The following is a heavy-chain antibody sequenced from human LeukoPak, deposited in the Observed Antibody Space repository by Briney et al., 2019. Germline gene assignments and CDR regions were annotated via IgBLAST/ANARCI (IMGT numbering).Heavy chain of an antibody. Sequence: SETLSLTCTVSGGSNSSSYWNWIRQPPGKGLEWIGYIYYSGSTNYNPSLKSRVTISVDTSKNQFSLKLSSVTAADTAVYYCARRGGSGSPSKVLDIWGQGTMVTVSS. CDR2: IYYSGST. CDR3: ARRGGSGSPSKVLDI. J-gene: IGHJ3*02. D-gene: IGHD3-10*01. CDR1: GGSNSSSY. V-gene: IGHV4-59*08.